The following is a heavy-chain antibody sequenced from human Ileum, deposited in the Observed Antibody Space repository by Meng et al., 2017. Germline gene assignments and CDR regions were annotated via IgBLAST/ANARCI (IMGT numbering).Heavy chain of an antibody. CDR2: IYLAGSP. CDR1: GGSISSSFY. J-gene: IGHJ4*02. D-gene: IGHD2-15*01. CDR3: VRHGGKYFDS. V-gene: IGHV4-4*02. Sequence: HVQLQASGPGLVEPSGTLSLTCTVSGGSISSSFYWSWVRQSPGKGLEWIGQIYLAGSPNYTPSLESRVTISVDKSKNQFSLRLTSVTAADTAIFYCVRHGGKYFDSWGQGTLVTVSS.